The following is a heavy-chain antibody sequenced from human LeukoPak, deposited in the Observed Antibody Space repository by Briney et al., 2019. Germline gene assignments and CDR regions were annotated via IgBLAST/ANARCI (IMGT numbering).Heavy chain of an antibody. CDR1: GGSFSGYY. Sequence: SETLSLTCAVYGGSFSGYYWSWIRQPPGKGLEWIGEINHSGSTNYNPSLKSRVTISVDTSKNQFSLKLSSVTAADTAVYYCARGPAMTTVSYFDYWGQGTPVTVSS. CDR2: INHSGST. D-gene: IGHD4-11*01. V-gene: IGHV4-34*01. J-gene: IGHJ4*02. CDR3: ARGPAMTTVSYFDY.